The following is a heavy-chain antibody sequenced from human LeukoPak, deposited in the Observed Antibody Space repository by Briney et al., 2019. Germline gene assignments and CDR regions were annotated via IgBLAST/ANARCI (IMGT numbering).Heavy chain of an antibody. J-gene: IGHJ3*02. V-gene: IGHV4-38-2*02. CDR3: ARPKPPPCRSDDCNAVDI. CDR1: GYSIGSGYY. CDR2: ISRSGNT. Sequence: SETLSLTCTVSGYSIGSGYYWAWIWQSPGKGLEWIGTISRSGNTYYNPSLKSRATISLDTSRNQFSLRLSSVTAADTAVYYCARPKPPPCRSDDCNAVDIWGHGTMVTVSS. D-gene: IGHD2-21*02.